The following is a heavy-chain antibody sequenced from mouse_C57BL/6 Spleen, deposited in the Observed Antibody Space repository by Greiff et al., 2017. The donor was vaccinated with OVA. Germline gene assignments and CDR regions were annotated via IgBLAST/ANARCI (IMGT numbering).Heavy chain of an antibody. V-gene: IGHV2-6*03. CDR2: IWSDGST. CDR1: GFSLTSYG. J-gene: IGHJ4*01. Sequence: QVQLQQSGPGLVAPSQSLSITCTVSGFSLTSYGVHWVRQPPGKGLEWLVVIWSDGSTTYNSALKSRLSISKDNSKSQVFLKMNSLQTDDTAMYYCARQLRKYYYAMDYWGQGTSVTVSS. CDR3: ARQLRKYYYAMDY. D-gene: IGHD4-1*02.